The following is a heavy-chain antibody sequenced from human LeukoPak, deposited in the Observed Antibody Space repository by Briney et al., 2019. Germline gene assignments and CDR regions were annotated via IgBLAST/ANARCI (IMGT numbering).Heavy chain of an antibody. D-gene: IGHD5-12*01. CDR2: ISSSGSTI. J-gene: IGHJ6*03. CDR3: ARDSGSHYYYYYYMDV. CDR1: GFTFSDYY. V-gene: IGHV3-11*04. Sequence: GGSLRLSCAASGFTFSDYYMSWIRQAPGKGLEWVSYISSSGSTIYYADSVKGRFTISRDNAKNSLYLQMNSLRAEDTAVYYCARDSGSHYYYYYYMDVWGKGTTVTVSS.